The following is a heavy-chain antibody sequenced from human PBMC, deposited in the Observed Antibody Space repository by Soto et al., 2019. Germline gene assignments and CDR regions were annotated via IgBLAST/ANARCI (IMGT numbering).Heavy chain of an antibody. V-gene: IGHV4-39*01. CDR3: ARQHYDFWSGYYSGGFYYYYMDV. D-gene: IGHD3-3*01. Sequence: SDPLSLTCTASGGSISKSSYYRGWIRQPPGKGLEWIGSIYYSGSTYYNPSLKSRVTISVDTSKNQFSLKLSSVTAADTAVYYCARQHYDFWSGYYSGGFYYYYMDVWGKGTTVT. J-gene: IGHJ6*03. CDR1: GGSISKSSYY. CDR2: IYYSGST.